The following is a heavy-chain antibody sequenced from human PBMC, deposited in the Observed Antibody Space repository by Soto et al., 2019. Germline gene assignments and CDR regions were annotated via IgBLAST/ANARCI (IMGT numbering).Heavy chain of an antibody. CDR1: GFTFSSYP. Sequence: EVQLVESGGGLVQPGGSLRLSCAASGFTFSSYPMNWVRQAPGKGLEWVSYISSSSSTIYYADSVKGRFTISRDNAKNSLYLQMNSLRAEDTALYYCASDWYYMDVWGKGTTVSVSS. CDR3: ASDWYYMDV. J-gene: IGHJ6*03. V-gene: IGHV3-48*01. CDR2: ISSSSSTI. D-gene: IGHD2-21*01.